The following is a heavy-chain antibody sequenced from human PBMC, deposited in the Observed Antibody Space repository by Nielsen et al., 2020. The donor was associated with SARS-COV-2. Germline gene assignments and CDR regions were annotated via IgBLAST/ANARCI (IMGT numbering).Heavy chain of an antibody. CDR2: IYWDDDK. CDR1: GFSLSTSGVG. CDR3: AHRLTRCSGGSCYDDAFDI. D-gene: IGHD2-15*01. V-gene: IGHV2-5*02. J-gene: IGHJ3*02. Sequence: SGPTLVKPTQTLTLTCTFSGFSLSTSGVGVGWIRQPPGKALEWLALIYWDDDKRYSPSLKSRLTITKDTSKNQVVLTMTNMDPVDTATYYCAHRLTRCSGGSCYDDAFDIWGQGTMVTVSS.